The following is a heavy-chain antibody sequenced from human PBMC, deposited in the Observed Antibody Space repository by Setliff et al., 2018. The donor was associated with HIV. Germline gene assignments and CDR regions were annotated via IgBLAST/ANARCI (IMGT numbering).Heavy chain of an antibody. D-gene: IGHD2-8*01. Sequence: PSETLSLTCTVSGASISYGGHFWTWIRQPAGKGLEWIGRSHSDGNTNYNPSLKSRLTISVDTAKNQLYLKLSSVTAADTAVYYCAKYAYSEEVGVSWFDPWGPGILVTVSS. CDR3: AKYAYSEEVGVSWFDP. CDR1: GASISYGGHF. J-gene: IGHJ5*02. V-gene: IGHV4-61*02. CDR2: SHSDGNT.